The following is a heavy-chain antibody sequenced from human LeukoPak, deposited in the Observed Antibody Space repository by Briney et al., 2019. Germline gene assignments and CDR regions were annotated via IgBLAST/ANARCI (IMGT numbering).Heavy chain of an antibody. CDR1: GFTFSDYF. CDR2: ISSSGSTI. CDR3: ARWRFALISDY. J-gene: IGHJ4*02. V-gene: IGHV3-11*01. Sequence: GGSLRLSCAASGFTFSDYFMSWIRQAPGKGLEWVSYISSSGSTIYYADSVKGRFTISRDNAKNSLYLQMNSLRAEGTAVYYCARWRFALISDYWGQGTLVTVSS. D-gene: IGHD2-8*01.